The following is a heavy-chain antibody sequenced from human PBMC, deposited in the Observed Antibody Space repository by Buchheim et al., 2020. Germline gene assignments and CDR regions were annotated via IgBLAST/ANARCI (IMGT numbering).Heavy chain of an antibody. D-gene: IGHD1-26*01. Sequence: EVQLLESGGGLVQPGGSLRLSCAASGFTFSSYSMSWVRQAPGKGLEWVSAINSSGGSTSYADSVKGRFTISRDNSKNTVYLQMNSRRAEDTAGYDCAKEPRLEGATKVENRDWFDPWGQGTL. J-gene: IGHJ5*02. CDR2: INSSGGST. CDR3: AKEPRLEGATKVENRDWFDP. CDR1: GFTFSSYS. V-gene: IGHV3-23*01.